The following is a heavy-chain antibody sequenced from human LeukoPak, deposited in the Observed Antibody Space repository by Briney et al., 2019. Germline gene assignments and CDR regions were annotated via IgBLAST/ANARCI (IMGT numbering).Heavy chain of an antibody. Sequence: GGSLRLSCAASGFTFSSYGMSWVRQAPGKGLEWVAFIRYDGSNKYYADSVKGRFTISRDNSKNTLYLQMNSLRAEDTAVYYCAKDRVTTPFRDIWGQGTMVTVSS. CDR1: GFTFSSYG. CDR3: AKDRVTTPFRDI. CDR2: IRYDGSNK. D-gene: IGHD4-17*01. V-gene: IGHV3-30*02. J-gene: IGHJ3*02.